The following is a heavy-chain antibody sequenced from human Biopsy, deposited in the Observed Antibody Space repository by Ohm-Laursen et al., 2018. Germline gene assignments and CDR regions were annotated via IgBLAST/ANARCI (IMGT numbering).Heavy chain of an antibody. CDR3: ARFPLGAYDDSGSYRAVEHWYFDL. CDR1: GGTFTNHA. CDR2: SIPLFNTA. J-gene: IGHJ2*01. D-gene: IGHD3-22*01. V-gene: IGHV1-69*06. Sequence: SVKASCKASGGTFTNHAVGWVRQAPGQGLEWVGSSIPLFNTANYADKFQGRVTLTADKSTTTAYMELSSLRSEDTAIYYCARFPLGAYDDSGSYRAVEHWYFDLWGRGTLVTISS.